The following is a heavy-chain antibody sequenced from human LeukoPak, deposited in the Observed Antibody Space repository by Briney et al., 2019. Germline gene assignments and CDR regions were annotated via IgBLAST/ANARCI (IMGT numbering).Heavy chain of an antibody. V-gene: IGHV4-34*01. D-gene: IGHD3-3*01. CDR2: INHSGST. J-gene: IGHJ4*02. CDR3: ARTPYDLWSGYYR. Sequence: PSETLSLTCAVYGGSFSGYYWSWIRQPPGKGLEWIGEINHSGSTNYNPSLKSRVTISVDTSKNQFSLKLSSVTAADTAVYYCARTPYDLWSGYYRWGQGTLVTVSS. CDR1: GGSFSGYY.